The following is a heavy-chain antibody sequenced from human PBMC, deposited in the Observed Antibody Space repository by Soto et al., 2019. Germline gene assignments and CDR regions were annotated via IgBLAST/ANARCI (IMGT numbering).Heavy chain of an antibody. D-gene: IGHD2-2*01. V-gene: IGHV3-23*01. CDR1: GFTFSTYA. Sequence: GGSLRLSCAASGFTFSTYALSWVRQAPGKGLEWVSAISANGQGIYYADSVRGRFTISRDNSKNTIFLHMDSLRAEDTAVYYCAKDRHYPRDQFHYWGQGTLVIVSS. J-gene: IGHJ4*02. CDR2: ISANGQGI. CDR3: AKDRHYPRDQFHY.